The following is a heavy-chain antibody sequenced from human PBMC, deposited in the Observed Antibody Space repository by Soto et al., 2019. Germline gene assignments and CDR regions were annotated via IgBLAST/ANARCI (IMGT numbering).Heavy chain of an antibody. Sequence: ASVKVSCKASGYIFINYAIHWVRQAPGQRLEWMGRINAGKGDTIYSQKFQDRITINRDTSASTAYMELGRLRPEDMAVYYCARSPMNRGVIGAFDPWG. D-gene: IGHD3-10*01. V-gene: IGHV1-3*01. J-gene: IGHJ5*02. CDR3: ARSPMNRGVIGAFDP. CDR1: GYIFINYA. CDR2: INAGKGDT.